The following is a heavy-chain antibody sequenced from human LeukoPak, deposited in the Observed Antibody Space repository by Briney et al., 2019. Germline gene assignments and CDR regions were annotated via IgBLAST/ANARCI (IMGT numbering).Heavy chain of an antibody. CDR3: AAGTYSYYFEN. D-gene: IGHD3-10*01. J-gene: IGHJ4*02. V-gene: IGHV5-51*01. Sequence: GASLQISCNCSGSTFTAYWIGWLRQMPGKGLEWMGIIYPGDSDTKYSPSFQGQVTISADKSISTAYLHWSSLKASDTAMYYCAAGTYSYYFENWGQGTLVTVSS. CDR2: IYPGDSDT. CDR1: GSTFTAYW.